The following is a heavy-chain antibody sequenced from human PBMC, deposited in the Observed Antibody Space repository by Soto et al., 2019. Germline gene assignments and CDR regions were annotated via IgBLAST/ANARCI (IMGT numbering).Heavy chain of an antibody. V-gene: IGHV6-1*01. Sequence: KQSQTLSLTCAISGDSVSSNSAAWNWIRQSPSRGLEWLGRTYYRSKWYNDYAVSVKSRITINPDTSKNQFSLQLNSVTPEDTAVYYCAREGWDIVVVPAAINHWFDPWGQGTLVTVSS. D-gene: IGHD2-2*01. J-gene: IGHJ5*02. CDR2: TYYRSKWYN. CDR3: AREGWDIVVVPAAINHWFDP. CDR1: GDSVSSNSAA.